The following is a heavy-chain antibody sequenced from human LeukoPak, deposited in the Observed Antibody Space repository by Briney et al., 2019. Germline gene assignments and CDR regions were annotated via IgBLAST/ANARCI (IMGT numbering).Heavy chain of an antibody. CDR1: GFTFSGSA. J-gene: IGHJ3*02. Sequence: PGGSLRLSCAASGFTFSGSAMHWVRQASGKGLEWVGRIRNKANSYATAYAASVKGRFTISRDDSKNTAYLQMNSLKTEDTAVYYCTSYYDSSGYSYDAFDIWGQGTMVTVSS. V-gene: IGHV3-73*01. D-gene: IGHD3-22*01. CDR3: TSYYDSSGYSYDAFDI. CDR2: IRNKANSYAT.